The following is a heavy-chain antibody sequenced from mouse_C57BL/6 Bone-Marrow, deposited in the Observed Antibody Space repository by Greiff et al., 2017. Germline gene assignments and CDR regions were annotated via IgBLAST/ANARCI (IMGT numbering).Heavy chain of an antibody. V-gene: IGHV1-55*01. D-gene: IGHD1-1*01. CDR2: IYPGSGST. J-gene: IGHJ2*01. CDR1: GYTFTSYW. Sequence: QVQLQQPGAELVKPGAPVKMSCKASGYTFTSYWITWVKQRPGQGLEWIGDIYPGSGSTNYNEKFKSKATLTVDTSSSTAYMQLSSLTSEDSAVYYCARIYYYGSRFDYWGQGTTLTVSS. CDR3: ARIYYYGSRFDY.